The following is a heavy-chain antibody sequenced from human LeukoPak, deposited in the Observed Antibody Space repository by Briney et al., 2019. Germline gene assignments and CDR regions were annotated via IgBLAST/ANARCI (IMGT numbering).Heavy chain of an antibody. V-gene: IGHV1-24*01. CDR3: ATGGIKMNYYGSGSYYDY. D-gene: IGHD3-10*01. CDR1: GYTLTELS. Sequence: ASVKVSCKVSGYTLTELSMHWVRQAPGKGLEWMGGFDPEDGETIYAQKFQGRVTMTEDTSTDTAYMELSRLRSEDTAVYYCATGGIKMNYYGSGSYYDYWGQGTLVTVSS. CDR2: FDPEDGET. J-gene: IGHJ4*02.